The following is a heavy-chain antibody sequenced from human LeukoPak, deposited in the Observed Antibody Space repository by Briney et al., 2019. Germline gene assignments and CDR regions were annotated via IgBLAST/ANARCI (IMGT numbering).Heavy chain of an antibody. CDR2: IQSKTDGGTT. V-gene: IGHV3-15*01. J-gene: IGHJ4*02. D-gene: IGHD3-10*01. CDR3: ATLTVRGVINI. CDR1: GFTFSNTW. Sequence: GGSLRLSCAASGFTFSNTWMNWVRQAPGKGLEWVGRIQSKTDGGTTEYAAPVKGSFTISRDDSKTTLYLQMNSLKTEDTAVYYCATLTVRGVINIWGQGTLVTVSS.